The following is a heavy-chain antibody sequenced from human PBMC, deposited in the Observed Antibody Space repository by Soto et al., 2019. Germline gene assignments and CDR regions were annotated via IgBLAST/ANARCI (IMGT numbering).Heavy chain of an antibody. J-gene: IGHJ6*02. Sequence: QVQLVESGGGVVQPGRSLRLSCAASGFTFSSYGMHWVRQAPGKGLEWVAVIWYDGSNKYYADSVKGRFTISRDNSKNTLYLQMNSLRAEDTAVYYCARDITPYYFAVGGMDVWGQGTTVTVSS. D-gene: IGHD3-22*01. CDR3: ARDITPYYFAVGGMDV. V-gene: IGHV3-33*01. CDR2: IWYDGSNK. CDR1: GFTFSSYG.